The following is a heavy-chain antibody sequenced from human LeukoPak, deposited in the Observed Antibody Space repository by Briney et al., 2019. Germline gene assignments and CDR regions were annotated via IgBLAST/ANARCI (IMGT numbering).Heavy chain of an antibody. V-gene: IGHV3-30*18. CDR1: GFTFSSYG. CDR3: AKAPVGCSSTSCYAEYYYGMDV. Sequence: GGSLRLSCAASGFTFSSYGMHWVRQAPGKGLEWVAVISYDGSNEYYADSVKGRFTISRDNSKNTLYLQMNSLRAEDTAVYYCAKAPVGCSSTSCYAEYYYGMDVWGKGTTVTVSS. J-gene: IGHJ6*04. CDR2: ISYDGSNE. D-gene: IGHD2-2*01.